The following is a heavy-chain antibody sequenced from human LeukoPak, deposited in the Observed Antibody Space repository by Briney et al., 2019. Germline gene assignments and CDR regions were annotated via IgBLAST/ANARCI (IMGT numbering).Heavy chain of an antibody. CDR2: VNLQGST. CDR3: ARGYCGNTNCRGGRYFDY. D-gene: IGHD2-2*01. Sequence: SETLSLTCGVSGGSISNTNWWTWFRQPPGKGLEWIGEVNLQGSTNYNPSLKSRVAISVDKSENHISLKLTSVTAADTAVYYCARGYCGNTNCRGGRYFDYWGQGSLVTVSS. J-gene: IGHJ4*02. V-gene: IGHV4-4*02. CDR1: GGSISNTNW.